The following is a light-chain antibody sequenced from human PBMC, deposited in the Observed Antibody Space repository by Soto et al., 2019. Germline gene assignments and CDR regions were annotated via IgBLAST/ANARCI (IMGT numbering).Light chain of an antibody. CDR3: QQYNKWPPT. CDR2: DAS. J-gene: IGKJ1*01. CDR1: SGRGSA. V-gene: IGKV1-8*01. Sequence: ILMSQYPSSLCASXGDRVTIPCRARSGRGSALARYQQKPGIAPNLXXYDASTLQSGVPSRFSGSGSGTDFTLTISSLQSEDFAVYHGQQYNKWPPTFGQGTKVDIK.